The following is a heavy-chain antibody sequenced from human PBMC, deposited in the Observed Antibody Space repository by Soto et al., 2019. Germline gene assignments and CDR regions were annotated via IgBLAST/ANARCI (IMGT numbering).Heavy chain of an antibody. Sequence: EVQLLESGGGLVQPGGSLRLSCAASGFIFSDHYMGWVRQAPGKGLEWVGESRNKANGYTTEYAASVTGRFTISRDASKSSMDMQTNSLKTVNTSVYYSVSWMSGRCSWGQGYVVMVSS. D-gene: IGHD2-2*03. CDR3: VSWMSGRCS. CDR2: SRNKANGYTT. CDR1: GFIFSDHY. V-gene: IGHV3-72*01. J-gene: IGHJ5*02.